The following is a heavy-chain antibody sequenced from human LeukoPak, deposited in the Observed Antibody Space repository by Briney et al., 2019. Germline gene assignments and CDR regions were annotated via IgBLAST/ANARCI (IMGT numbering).Heavy chain of an antibody. J-gene: IGHJ4*02. CDR3: ARGTTGVLDY. D-gene: IGHD4-17*01. CDR1: GFTFSSYA. CDR2: ISGSGGST. Sequence: PGGSLRLSCAASGFTFSSYAMSWVRQAPGKGLEWVSGISGSGGSTYYADSVKGRFTISRDNSKNTLSLQMNSLRAEDTAVYYCARGTTGVLDYWGQGTLVTVSS. V-gene: IGHV3-23*01.